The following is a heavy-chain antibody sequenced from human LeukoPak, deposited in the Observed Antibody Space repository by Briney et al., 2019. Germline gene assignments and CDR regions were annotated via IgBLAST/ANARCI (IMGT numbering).Heavy chain of an antibody. CDR2: IYHSGNS. CDR3: ARHKYSSGWPPEGAFDI. V-gene: IGHV4-38-2*01. CDR1: DYSISSGYY. J-gene: IGHJ3*02. D-gene: IGHD6-19*01. Sequence: PSETLSLTCSVSDYSISSGYYWGWIRQPPGKGLEWIVSIYHSGNSYYNPSLKSRATISVDTSKNQFSLKLSSVTAADTAVYYCARHKYSSGWPPEGAFDIWGQGTMVTVSS.